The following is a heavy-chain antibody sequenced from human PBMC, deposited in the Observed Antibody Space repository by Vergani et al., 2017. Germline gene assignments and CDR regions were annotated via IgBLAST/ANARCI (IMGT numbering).Heavy chain of an antibody. CDR1: GFTFSTYG. D-gene: IGHD2-2*01. CDR3: AREYSSTSGRAFDF. V-gene: IGHV3-33*04. CDR2: VSTGTKSQ. J-gene: IGHJ3*01. Sequence: QVQLVESGGGVVRPGGSLRLSCAASGFTFSTYGMHWVRQAPGKGLEWVSFVSTGTKSQSYAESVKGRFTISRDSAKNSLYLQMDSLRAEDTAVYYCAREYSSTSGRAFDFWGQGTKVTVSS.